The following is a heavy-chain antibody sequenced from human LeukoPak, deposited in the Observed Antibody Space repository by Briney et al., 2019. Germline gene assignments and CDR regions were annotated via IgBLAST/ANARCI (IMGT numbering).Heavy chain of an antibody. CDR2: MNPHSGKT. Sequence: ASVKVSCKASGYPFNNYDINWVRQATGQGLEWIGWMNPHSGKTGYAQNFQGRVTMTRDTSISTAYVELSSLRSEDTAVYYCARLSSHYGDYKVDPWGQGTLVTVSS. CDR3: ARLSSHYGDYKVDP. CDR1: GYPFNNYD. V-gene: IGHV1-8*01. D-gene: IGHD4-17*01. J-gene: IGHJ5*02.